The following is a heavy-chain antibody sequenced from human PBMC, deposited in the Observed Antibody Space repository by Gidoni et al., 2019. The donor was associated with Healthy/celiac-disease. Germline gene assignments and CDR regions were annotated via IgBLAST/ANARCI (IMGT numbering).Heavy chain of an antibody. CDR3: ARVPPRAGDTFDY. J-gene: IGHJ4*02. CDR1: GYPFTSYY. D-gene: IGHD4-17*01. Sequence: QVQLVQSGAEVTKPGASVQVPCKASGYPFTSYYMHLVRQVPGKGLEWMGITNPSGGSTSYAQKFQGRVTMTRDTSTSTGYMELSSLRSEDTAVYDCARVPPRAGDTFDYWGQGTLVTVSS. CDR2: TNPSGGST. V-gene: IGHV1-46*01.